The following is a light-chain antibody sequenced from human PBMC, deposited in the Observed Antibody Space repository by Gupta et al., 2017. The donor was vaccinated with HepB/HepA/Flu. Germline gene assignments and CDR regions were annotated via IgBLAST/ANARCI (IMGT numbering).Light chain of an antibody. CDR2: DVS. Sequence: QSALPPPASVSGSPGQSITISCTGTSSDVGGYNYVSWYQQHPGKAPKLMIYDVSNRPSGVSNRFSGSKSGNTASLTISGLQAEDEADYYCSSYTSSSTRVVFGGGTKLTVL. CDR3: SSYTSSSTRVV. J-gene: IGLJ2*01. CDR1: SSDVGGYNY. V-gene: IGLV2-14*03.